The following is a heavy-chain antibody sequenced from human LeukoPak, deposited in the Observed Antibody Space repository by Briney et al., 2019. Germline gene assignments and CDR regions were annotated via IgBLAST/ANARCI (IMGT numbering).Heavy chain of an antibody. V-gene: IGHV3-21*01. D-gene: IGHD2-2*02. CDR3: ARTLGCSSTSCYTGYYYYGMDV. J-gene: IGHJ6*02. Sequence: GGSLRLSCAASGFTFSSYNMNWVRQAPGKGLEWVSSIRSSTYIYYADSVKGRFTISRDNAKNSLYLQMNSLRAEDTAVNYCARTLGCSSTSCYTGYYYYGMDVWGQGTTVTVSS. CDR1: GFTFSSYN. CDR2: IRSSTYI.